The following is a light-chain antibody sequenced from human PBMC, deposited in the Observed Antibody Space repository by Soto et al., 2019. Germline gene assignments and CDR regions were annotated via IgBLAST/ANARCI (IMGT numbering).Light chain of an antibody. CDR3: QQSYSTPRT. CDR1: EKMTRY. CDR2: AAS. J-gene: IGKJ1*01. Sequence: DIQLIQSPSSLSASVGDRVTITCRANEKMTRYLNWYQQKPGKAPKLLIYAASNLQSGVPSRFSGSGSGADSILTISSLQPEDSATYYCQQSYSTPRTFGQGTKVEVK. V-gene: IGKV1-39*01.